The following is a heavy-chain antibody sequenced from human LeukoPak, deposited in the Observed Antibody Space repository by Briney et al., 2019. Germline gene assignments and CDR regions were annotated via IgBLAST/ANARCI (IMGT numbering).Heavy chain of an antibody. D-gene: IGHD2/OR15-2a*01. CDR2: IRYDGSNK. CDR3: ARGEYDALGY. CDR1: GFTFSSYG. V-gene: IGHV3-30*02. J-gene: IGHJ4*02. Sequence: HPGGSLRLSCAASGFTFSSYGMHWVRQAPGKGLEWVAFIRYDGSNKYYADSVKGRFTISRDNSKNTLYLQMNSLRAEDTAVYYCARGEYDALGYWGQGTLVTVSS.